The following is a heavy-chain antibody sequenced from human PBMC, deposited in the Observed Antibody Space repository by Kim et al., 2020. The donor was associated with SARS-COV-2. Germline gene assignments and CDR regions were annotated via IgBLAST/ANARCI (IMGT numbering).Heavy chain of an antibody. Sequence: SETLSLTCTVSGGSISSYYWSWIRQPPGKGLEWIGYIYYSGSTNYNPSLKSRVTIAVDTSKNQFSLKLSSVTAADTAVYYCAGGNSEAFDIWGQGTMVTVSS. CDR3: AGGNSEAFDI. J-gene: IGHJ3*02. CDR1: GGSISSYY. D-gene: IGHD2-21*02. CDR2: IYYSGST. V-gene: IGHV4-59*01.